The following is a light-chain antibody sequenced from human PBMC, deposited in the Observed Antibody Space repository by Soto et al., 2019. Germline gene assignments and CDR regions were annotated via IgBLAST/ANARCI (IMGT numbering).Light chain of an antibody. Sequence: DIVLTQSPGTLSLSPGERVTLSCRASQSVTSSYLAWYQQKPGQAPRLLIYGASSRATGIPDRFSGRGPGTDFTLTISRLEPEDFAVYYCQQYGSSPLTFGGGTKVDI. CDR3: QQYGSSPLT. CDR2: GAS. CDR1: QSVTSSY. V-gene: IGKV3-20*01. J-gene: IGKJ4*01.